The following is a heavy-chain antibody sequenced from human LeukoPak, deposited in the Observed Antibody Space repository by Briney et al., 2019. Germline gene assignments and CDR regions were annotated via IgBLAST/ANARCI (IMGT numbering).Heavy chain of an antibody. Sequence: SGTLSLTCAVSGGSITNNNWWSWVSQPPGKGLEWIGEIYHSGSTNYNPSLKSRVNISVDKSDNQSSLKLTSVTAADTAVYYCAKDDAVAGPRPFDIWGQGTMVTVSS. D-gene: IGHD6-19*01. V-gene: IGHV4-4*02. CDR1: GGSITNNNW. CDR3: AKDDAVAGPRPFDI. CDR2: IYHSGST. J-gene: IGHJ3*02.